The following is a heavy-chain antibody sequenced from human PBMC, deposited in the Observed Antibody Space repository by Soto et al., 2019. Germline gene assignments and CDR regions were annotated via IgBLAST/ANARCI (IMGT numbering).Heavy chain of an antibody. CDR3: APSLYDSTGSVATFFDY. CDR1: GFTFSSYA. V-gene: IGHV3-23*01. D-gene: IGHD3-22*01. CDR2: ISGSGGST. J-gene: IGHJ4*02. Sequence: GGSLRLSCAASGFTFSSYAMTWVRQAPGKGLEWVSAISGSGGSTYYADSVKGRFTISRDNSKNTLYLQMHSLRAEDTAVYYCAPSLYDSTGSVATFFDYWGQGTLVTVSS.